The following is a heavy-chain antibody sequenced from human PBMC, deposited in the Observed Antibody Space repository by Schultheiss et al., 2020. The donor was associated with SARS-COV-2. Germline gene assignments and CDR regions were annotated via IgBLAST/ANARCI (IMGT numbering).Heavy chain of an antibody. Sequence: GGSLRLSCAASGFTFSSYWMSWVRQAPGKGLEWVANIKQDGSEKYYVDSVKGRFTISRDNAKNSLYLQMNSLRAEDTAVYYCARVGGYCTGGVCYTYYYYYGMDVWGQGTTVTVSS. CDR3: ARVGGYCTGGVCYTYYYYYGMDV. J-gene: IGHJ6*02. CDR2: IKQDGSEK. D-gene: IGHD2-8*02. V-gene: IGHV3-7*01. CDR1: GFTFSSYW.